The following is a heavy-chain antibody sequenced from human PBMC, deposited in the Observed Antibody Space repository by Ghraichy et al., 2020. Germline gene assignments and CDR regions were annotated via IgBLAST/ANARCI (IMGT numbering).Heavy chain of an antibody. J-gene: IGHJ4*02. CDR3: ATGPKGVKLATNFDY. D-gene: IGHD3-16*01. V-gene: IGHV1-69*04. CDR1: GVTFTTYA. Sequence: SVKVSCKASGVTFTTYALSWVRQAPGQGLEWMGRVIPILDNSNYAQKFEGRVTITADKSTSTAYMEFSSLTSEDTAVYYCATGPKGVKLATNFDYWGQGTLVTVSS. CDR2: VIPILDNS.